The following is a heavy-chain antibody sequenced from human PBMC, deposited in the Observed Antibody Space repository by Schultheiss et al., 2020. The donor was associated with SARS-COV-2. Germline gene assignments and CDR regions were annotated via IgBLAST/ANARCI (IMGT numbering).Heavy chain of an antibody. CDR1: GFTFSSYG. Sequence: GGSLRLSCAASGFTFSSYGMHWVRQAPGKGLEWVAVISYDGSNKYYADSVKGRFTISRDNSKNTLYLQMNSLRAEDTAVHYCARDPSIAARPGWFDPWGQGTLVTVSS. V-gene: IGHV3-30*19. CDR2: ISYDGSNK. J-gene: IGHJ5*02. CDR3: ARDPSIAARPGWFDP. D-gene: IGHD6-6*01.